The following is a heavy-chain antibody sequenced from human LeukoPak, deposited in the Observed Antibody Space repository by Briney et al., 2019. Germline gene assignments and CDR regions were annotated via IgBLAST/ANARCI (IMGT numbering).Heavy chain of an antibody. CDR3: ARWLRYRVSPRDAFDI. J-gene: IGHJ3*02. V-gene: IGHV4-59*12. CDR2: IYYSGST. D-gene: IGHD3-16*02. Sequence: PSETLSLTCTVSGGSISSYYWSWIRQPPGKGLEWIGYIYYSGSTNYNPSLKSRVTISVDTSKNQFSLKLSSVTAADTAVYYCARWLRYRVSPRDAFDIWGQGTMVTVSS. CDR1: GGSISSYY.